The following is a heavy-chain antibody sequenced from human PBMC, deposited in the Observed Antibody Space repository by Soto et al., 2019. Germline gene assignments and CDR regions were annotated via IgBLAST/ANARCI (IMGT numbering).Heavy chain of an antibody. V-gene: IGHV1-2*04. J-gene: IGHJ3*02. CDR2: INPNSGGT. Sequence: ASVKVSCKASGYTFTGYYMHWVRQAPGQGLEWMGWINPNSGGTNYAQKFQGWVTMTRDTSISTAYMELSRLGSDDTAVYYCARDSTNYYDSSDYAFDIWGQGTMVTVSS. CDR1: GYTFTGYY. CDR3: ARDSTNYYDSSDYAFDI. D-gene: IGHD3-22*01.